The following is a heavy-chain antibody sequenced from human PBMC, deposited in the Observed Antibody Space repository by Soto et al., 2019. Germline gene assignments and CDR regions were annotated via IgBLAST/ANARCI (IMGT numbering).Heavy chain of an antibody. CDR3: AKDQGSSWYEIDY. D-gene: IGHD6-13*01. Sequence: EVQLLESGGGLVQPGGSLRLSCAASGFTFSNYAVTWVRQAPGKGLEWVSTHILRRLREGPVLQMNSLRAEDTAVYYCAKDQGSSWYEIDYWGQGTLVTVSS. CDR1: GFTFSNYA. V-gene: IGHV3-23*01. J-gene: IGHJ4*02. CDR2: H.